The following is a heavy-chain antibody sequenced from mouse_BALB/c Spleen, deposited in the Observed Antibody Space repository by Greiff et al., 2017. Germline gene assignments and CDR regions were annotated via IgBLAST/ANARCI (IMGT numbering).Heavy chain of an antibody. CDR3: ARKYGNYEDYAMDY. Sequence: EVQVVESGGDLVKPGGSLKLSCAASGFTFSSYGMSWVRQTPDKRLEWVATISSGGSYTYYPDSVKGRFTISRDNAKNTLYLQMSSLKSEDTAMYYCARKYGNYEDYAMDYWGQGTSVTVPS. V-gene: IGHV5-6*01. CDR1: GFTFSSYG. D-gene: IGHD2-10*02. J-gene: IGHJ4*01. CDR2: ISSGGSYT.